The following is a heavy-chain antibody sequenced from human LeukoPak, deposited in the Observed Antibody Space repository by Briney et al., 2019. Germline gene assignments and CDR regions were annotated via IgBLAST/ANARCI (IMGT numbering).Heavy chain of an antibody. J-gene: IGHJ6*02. Sequence: ASVKVSCKTSGYTFTNYDINWVRQATGQGLEWMGWMNPNSGNTGYAQKFQGRVTMTRNISTSTAYMELSSLRSEDTAVYYCARAVDYYYYGMDVWGQGTTVTVSS. CDR2: MNPNSGNT. CDR1: GYTFTNYD. CDR3: ARAVDYYYYGMDV. V-gene: IGHV1-8*01.